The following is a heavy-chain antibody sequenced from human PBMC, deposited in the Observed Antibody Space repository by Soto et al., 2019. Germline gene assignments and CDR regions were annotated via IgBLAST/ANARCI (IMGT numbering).Heavy chain of an antibody. J-gene: IGHJ4*02. D-gene: IGHD3-10*01. CDR3: AREEYYYGSGSFFTG. V-gene: IGHV1-69*08. Sequence: QVQLVQSGAEVKKPGSSVKVSCKASGGTFSSYTISWVRQAPAQGLEWMGRIIPILGIANYAQKFQGRVTITADKSTSTAYMELSSLRSEDTAVYYCAREEYYYGSGSFFTGWGQGTLVTVSS. CDR2: IIPILGIA. CDR1: GGTFSSYT.